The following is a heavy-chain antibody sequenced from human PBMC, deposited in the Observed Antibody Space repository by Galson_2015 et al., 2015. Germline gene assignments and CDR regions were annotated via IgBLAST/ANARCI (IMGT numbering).Heavy chain of an antibody. V-gene: IGHV3-30-3*01. D-gene: IGHD5-12*01. CDR3: ARVDIVATMSSPRAHDDAFDI. Sequence: SLRLSCAASGFTFSSYAMHWVRQAPGKGLVWVAVISYDGSNKYYADSVKGRFTISRDNSKNTLYLQMNSLRAEDTAVYYCARVDIVATMSSPRAHDDAFDIWGQGTMVTVSS. CDR2: ISYDGSNK. CDR1: GFTFSSYA. J-gene: IGHJ3*02.